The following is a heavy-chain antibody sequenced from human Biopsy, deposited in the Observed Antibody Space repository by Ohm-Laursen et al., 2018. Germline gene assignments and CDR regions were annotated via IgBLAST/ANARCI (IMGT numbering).Heavy chain of an antibody. V-gene: IGHV4-34*01. CDR2: INHSGRT. D-gene: IGHD3-22*01. CDR1: GESFNGHY. CDR3: VRGVDYYDPYHYYALDV. J-gene: IGHJ6*02. Sequence: SETLSLTCAVYGESFNGHYWSWIRQTPGKGLEWIGEINHSGRTNYNPSLKSRVTISVDTPKNQFSLKVRSVTAADTAVYYCVRGVDYYDPYHYYALDVWGQGTTVTVSS.